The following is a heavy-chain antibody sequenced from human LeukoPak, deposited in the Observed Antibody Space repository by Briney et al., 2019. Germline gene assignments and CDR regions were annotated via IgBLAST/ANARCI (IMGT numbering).Heavy chain of an antibody. V-gene: IGHV4-39*07. Sequence: SETLSLTCTVSGGSISSSSYYWGWIRQPPGKGLEWIGSIYYSGSTYYNPSLKSRVTISVDTSKNQFSLKLSSVTAADTAVYYCARGGVLWFRHGNWFDPWGQGTLVTVSS. D-gene: IGHD3-10*01. CDR3: ARGGVLWFRHGNWFDP. CDR1: GGSISSSSYY. J-gene: IGHJ5*02. CDR2: IYYSGST.